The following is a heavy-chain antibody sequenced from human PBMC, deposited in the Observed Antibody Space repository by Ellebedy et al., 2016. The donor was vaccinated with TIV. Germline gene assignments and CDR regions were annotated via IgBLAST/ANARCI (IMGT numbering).Heavy chain of an antibody. CDR2: ISGSGGST. CDR3: AKATKASTVRVVITVDY. CDR1: GFTFSSYA. Sequence: GESLKISXAASGFTFSSYAMSWVRQAPGKGLEWVSAISGSGGSTYYAGSVKGRFTISRDNSKNTLYLQMNSLRAEDTAVYYCAKATKASTVRVVITVDYWGQGTLVTVSS. V-gene: IGHV3-23*01. J-gene: IGHJ4*02. D-gene: IGHD3-22*01.